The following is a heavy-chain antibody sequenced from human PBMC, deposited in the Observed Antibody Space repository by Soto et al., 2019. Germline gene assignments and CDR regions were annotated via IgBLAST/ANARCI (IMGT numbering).Heavy chain of an antibody. J-gene: IGHJ3*01. D-gene: IGHD1-1*01. Sequence: GGSLRLSCAVSGFSFRTYGFHWVRQPPGKGLEWVAVISPKGLSDSVEGRFTISRDNSRGTLYLQMNNLRAEDTGVYYCARDDAFGNENAFDLWGQGTMVTVSS. CDR3: ARDDAFGNENAFDL. CDR2: ISPK. V-gene: IGHV3-33*01. CDR1: GFSFRTYG.